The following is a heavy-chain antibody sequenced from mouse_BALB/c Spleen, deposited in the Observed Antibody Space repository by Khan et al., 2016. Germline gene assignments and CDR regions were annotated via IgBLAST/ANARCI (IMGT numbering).Heavy chain of an antibody. CDR2: ISSGSSAI. Sequence: EVELVESGGGLVQPGGSRKLSCAASGFTFSSFGMHWVRQAPEKGLEWVAFISSGSSAIYYADTVKGRFTISRDTPKNTLFLQMTSLRSEDTAMXYCGRGDYWGQGTTLTVSA. CDR3: GRGDY. J-gene: IGHJ2*01. V-gene: IGHV5-17*02. CDR1: GFTFSSFG.